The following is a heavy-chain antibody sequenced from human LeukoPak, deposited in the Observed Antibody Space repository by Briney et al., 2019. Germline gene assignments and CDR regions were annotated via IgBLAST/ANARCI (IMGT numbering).Heavy chain of an antibody. D-gene: IGHD6-19*01. CDR2: ISGSGGYT. J-gene: IGHJ4*02. Sequence: GGSLRLSCAGSGFSFRTYAMTWVRQTPGMGLESVSAISGSGGYTYYADSVKGRFTISRDNSKNTLYLQMNSLRGEDAAIYYCAKAEGKNPTGGRWLDWGQGTLVTVSS. CDR3: AKAEGKNPTGGRWLD. V-gene: IGHV3-23*01. CDR1: GFSFRTYA.